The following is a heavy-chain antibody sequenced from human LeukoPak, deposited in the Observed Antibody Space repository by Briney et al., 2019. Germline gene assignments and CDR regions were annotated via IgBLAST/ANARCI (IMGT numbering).Heavy chain of an antibody. CDR1: GFTFSSYG. J-gene: IGHJ4*02. D-gene: IGHD3-22*01. CDR3: AKDRYDSYYFDY. V-gene: IGHV3-23*01. Sequence: GGSLTLSCAFSGFTFSSYGMSWVRQAPGKGLEWVSAISGSGGSTYYAESVKGRFTINRDNSKNTLYLQMTSLRAEDTAVYYCAKDRYDSYYFDYWGQGTLVTVSS. CDR2: ISGSGGST.